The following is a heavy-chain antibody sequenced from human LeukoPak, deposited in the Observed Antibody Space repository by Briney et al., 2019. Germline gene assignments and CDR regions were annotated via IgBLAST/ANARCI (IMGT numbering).Heavy chain of an antibody. CDR2: INHSGST. CDR3: ARAPRSARFDY. V-gene: IGHV4-34*01. J-gene: IGHJ4*02. Sequence: SETLSLTCAVYGGSFSGYYWSWIRQPPGKGLEWIGEINHSGSTNYNPSLKSRVTISGDTSKNQFSLKLSSVTAADTAVYYYARAPRSARFDYWGQGTLVTVSS. CDR1: GGSFSGYY. D-gene: IGHD6-6*01.